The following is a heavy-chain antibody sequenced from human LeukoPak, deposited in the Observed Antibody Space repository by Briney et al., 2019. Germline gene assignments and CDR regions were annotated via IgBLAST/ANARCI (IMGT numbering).Heavy chain of an antibody. CDR3: ARSYGSGNYFDY. J-gene: IGHJ4*02. Sequence: SETLSLTCTVSGGSISTYYWSWIRQPPGQGLEWIGYIYYSGSANYNPSLKSRVTISVDTSKNQFSLKLSSVTAADTAVYYWARSYGSGNYFDYWGQGTLVTVSS. CDR2: IYYSGSA. D-gene: IGHD3-10*01. V-gene: IGHV4-59*01. CDR1: GGSISTYY.